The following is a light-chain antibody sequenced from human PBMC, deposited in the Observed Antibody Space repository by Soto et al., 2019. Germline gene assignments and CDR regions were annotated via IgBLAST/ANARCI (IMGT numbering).Light chain of an antibody. CDR1: QGIGSY. Sequence: IQVTQSPSSLSASVGDRVTITCRASQGIGSYLAWYQQKAGKAPKLLIYAASSLQSGVPSRFSGSGSGTDFTLTISSLQPEDFATYYCQQSYSTPQTFGQGTKVDIK. CDR2: AAS. J-gene: IGKJ1*01. CDR3: QQSYSTPQT. V-gene: IGKV1-39*01.